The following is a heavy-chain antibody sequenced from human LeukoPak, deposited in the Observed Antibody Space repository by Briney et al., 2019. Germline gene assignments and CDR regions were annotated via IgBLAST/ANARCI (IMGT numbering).Heavy chain of an antibody. D-gene: IGHD2-2*01. CDR3: AKGVPAAMHYFQH. CDR1: GFTFSSYG. V-gene: IGHV3-33*06. J-gene: IGHJ1*01. Sequence: GGSLRLSCAASGFTFSSYGMHWVRQAPGKGLEWVAVIWYDGSNKYYADSVKGRFTIFRDNSKNTLYLQMNSLRAEDTAIYYCAKGVPAAMHYFQHWGQGTLVTVSS. CDR2: IWYDGSNK.